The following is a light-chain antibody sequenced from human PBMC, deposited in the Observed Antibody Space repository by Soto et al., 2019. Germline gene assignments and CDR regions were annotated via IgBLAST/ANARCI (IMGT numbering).Light chain of an antibody. CDR1: QSISNW. Sequence: DIQMTQSPSTLSASVGDRVTITCRASQSISNWLAWYQQKPGKAPKLLIYDASTLESGVPSRFSGSGSVTEFTLTISSLQPDDFATYYCQQYNTYSQTFGQGTKVEIK. CDR2: DAS. J-gene: IGKJ1*01. V-gene: IGKV1-5*01. CDR3: QQYNTYSQT.